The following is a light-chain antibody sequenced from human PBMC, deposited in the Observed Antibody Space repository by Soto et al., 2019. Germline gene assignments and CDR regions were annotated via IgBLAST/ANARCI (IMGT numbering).Light chain of an antibody. CDR2: KAS. Sequence: DIEMTQSPATLSVSPGDRATLTCRASQSISSCLAWYQQKPGKATQLLIYKASSLASGVPSMFSGSGSGTVFILTSSSQPADDLASYCWQYDSTLWAFGQGTKVDIK. J-gene: IGKJ1*01. CDR3: QYDSTLWA. V-gene: IGKV1-5*03. CDR1: QSISSC.